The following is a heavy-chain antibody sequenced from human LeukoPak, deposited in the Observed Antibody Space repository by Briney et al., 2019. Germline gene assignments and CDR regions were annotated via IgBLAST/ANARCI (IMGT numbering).Heavy chain of an antibody. CDR3: ARGPSRIRFLPLNWFDP. D-gene: IGHD3-3*01. V-gene: IGHV1-8*01. CDR2: MNPNSGNT. Sequence: ASVKVSCKASGYTFTSYDINWVRQATGQGLEWMGWMNPNSGNTGYAQKFQGRVTMTRNTSISTAHMELSSLRSEDTAVYYCARGPSRIRFLPLNWFDPWGQGTLVTVSS. J-gene: IGHJ5*02. CDR1: GYTFTSYD.